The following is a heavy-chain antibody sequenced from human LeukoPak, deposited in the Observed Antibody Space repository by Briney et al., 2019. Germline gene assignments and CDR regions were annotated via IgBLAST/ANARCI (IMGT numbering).Heavy chain of an antibody. V-gene: IGHV4-39*02. J-gene: IGHJ4*02. CDR2: IHYGGST. Sequence: PSETLSLTCTVSGGSISTSGYDWAWIRQPPGEGLEWIGSIHYGGSTHYNPSLESRLTISVDTSKNRFSLRLSSVTAADTAIYYCARRRTRPERFDYWGQGTLVTVSS. CDR1: GGSISTSGYD. CDR3: ARRRTRPERFDY. D-gene: IGHD1-14*01.